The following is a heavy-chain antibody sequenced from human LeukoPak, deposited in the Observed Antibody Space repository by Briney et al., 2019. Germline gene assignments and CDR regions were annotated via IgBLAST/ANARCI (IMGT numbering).Heavy chain of an antibody. CDR2: IYYSGST. D-gene: IGHD2-21*01. J-gene: IGHJ4*02. CDR3: ARSLVKPYYFDC. CDR1: RASTRSGDYY. V-gene: IGHV4-31*03. Sequence: SQALSLTCTLSRASTRSGDYYWGSIRQHPGKGLGWLGYIYYSGSTHYNPSLQSRLTISLDTSKNQFSLRLSSVTAADTAVYFCARSLVKPYYFDCWGQGALVTVSS.